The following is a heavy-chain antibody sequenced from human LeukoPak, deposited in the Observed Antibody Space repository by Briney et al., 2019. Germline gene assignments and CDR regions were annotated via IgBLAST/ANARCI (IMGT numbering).Heavy chain of an antibody. Sequence: SGTLSLTCAVSGGSISNENWWGWVRQPPGKGLEWIGSIYDSGSTYYNPSLKSRVTISVDTSKNQFSLKLNSVTAADTAVYYCARHYGPWGQGTLVTVSS. J-gene: IGHJ5*02. CDR3: ARHYGP. CDR2: IYDSGST. V-gene: IGHV4-39*01. CDR1: GGSISNENW. D-gene: IGHD3-10*01.